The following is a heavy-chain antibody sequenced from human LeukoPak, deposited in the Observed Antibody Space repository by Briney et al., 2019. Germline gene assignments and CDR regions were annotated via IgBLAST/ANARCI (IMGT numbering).Heavy chain of an antibody. Sequence: GGSLGLSCAASGFTLRNYVIHWVRQAPGKGLEWVAVTSSDLNVKLYADSVKGRFTISRDNSRSTLYLQMNSLRPEDTAIYYCAREGYYGSGSPPSLYFDYWGQGTLVTVSS. CDR1: GFTLRNYV. V-gene: IGHV3-30-3*01. CDR3: AREGYYGSGSPPSLYFDY. D-gene: IGHD3-10*01. CDR2: TSSDLNVK. J-gene: IGHJ4*02.